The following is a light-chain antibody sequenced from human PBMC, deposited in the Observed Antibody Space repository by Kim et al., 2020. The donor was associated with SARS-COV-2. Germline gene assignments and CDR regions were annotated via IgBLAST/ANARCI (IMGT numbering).Light chain of an antibody. Sequence: PVDTARSVCGGANMVVTTSHRYQQRPRLAPVLVVSFDDARPSGIPDRFSGSNSGNTATLTLASVEAGDVAHYFCQVCAGSEDPPAFGGGTQLTVL. J-gene: IGLJ3*02. CDR2: FDD. CDR1: NMVVTT. CDR3: QVCAGSEDPPA. V-gene: IGLV3-21*02.